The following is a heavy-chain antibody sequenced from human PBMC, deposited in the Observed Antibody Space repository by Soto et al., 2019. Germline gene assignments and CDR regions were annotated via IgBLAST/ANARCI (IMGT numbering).Heavy chain of an antibody. Sequence: SETLSLTCTVSGGSISSYYWSWIRQPPGKGLEWIGYIYYSGSTNYNPSLKSRVTISVDTSKNQFSLNLNSVTAADTAVYYCARVDGSGSYSHGLDVWGQGTTVTVSS. CDR2: IYYSGST. CDR3: ARVDGSGSYSHGLDV. CDR1: GGSISSYY. D-gene: IGHD3-10*01. J-gene: IGHJ6*02. V-gene: IGHV4-59*08.